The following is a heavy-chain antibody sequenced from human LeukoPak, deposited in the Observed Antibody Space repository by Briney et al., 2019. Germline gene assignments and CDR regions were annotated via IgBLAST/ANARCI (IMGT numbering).Heavy chain of an antibody. CDR1: GGSISSSSYY. CDR2: IYYSGST. CDR3: ARNYGDGLDY. V-gene: IGHV4-39*07. J-gene: IGHJ4*02. D-gene: IGHD4-17*01. Sequence: PSETLSLTCTVSGGSISSSSYYWGWIRQPPGKGLEWTGSIYYSGSTYYNPSLKSRVTISVDTSKNQFSLKLSSVTAADTAVYYCARNYGDGLDYWGQGTLVTVSS.